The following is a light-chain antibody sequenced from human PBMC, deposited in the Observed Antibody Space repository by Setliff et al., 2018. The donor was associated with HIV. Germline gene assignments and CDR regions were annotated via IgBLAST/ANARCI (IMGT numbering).Light chain of an antibody. V-gene: IGLV2-8*01. CDR3: ASYASDGVHDIYV. J-gene: IGLJ1*01. CDR1: SSDIGSHNH. Sequence: QSVLTQPPSASGSPGQSVAISCTGTSSDIGSHNHVSWYQQYPGKAPKLMIYELSQRPSGVPDRFSGSKSGNTASLTVSGLQAEDEADYYCASYASDGVHDIYVFGTGTKVTVL. CDR2: ELS.